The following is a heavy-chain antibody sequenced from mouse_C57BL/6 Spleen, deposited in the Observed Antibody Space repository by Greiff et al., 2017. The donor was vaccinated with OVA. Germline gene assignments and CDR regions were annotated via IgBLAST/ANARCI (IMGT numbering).Heavy chain of an antibody. Sequence: QVQLQQSGAELARPGASVKMSCKASGYTFTSYTMHWVKQRPGQGLEWIGYINPSSGYTKYNQKFKDKATLTADKSSSTAYMQLSSLTSEDSAVYYCASAYYYGSRGDYFDYWGQGTTLTVSS. V-gene: IGHV1-4*01. CDR1: GYTFTSYT. CDR3: ASAYYYGSRGDYFDY. CDR2: INPSSGYT. D-gene: IGHD1-1*01. J-gene: IGHJ2*01.